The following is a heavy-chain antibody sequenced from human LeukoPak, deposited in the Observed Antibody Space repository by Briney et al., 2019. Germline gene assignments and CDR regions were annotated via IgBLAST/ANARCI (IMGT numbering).Heavy chain of an antibody. D-gene: IGHD5-18*01. V-gene: IGHV3-74*01. J-gene: IGHJ5*02. CDR2: INSDGSST. CDR3: ARDDAGYSYDPRGWFDP. CDR1: GFSFSAYI. Sequence: SGGSLRLSCVASGFSFSAYIMHWVRQAPGKGLVWVSRINSDGSSTSYADSVKGRFTISRDNAKNTLYLQMNSLRAEDTVVYYCARDDAGYSYDPRGWFDPWGQGTLVTVSS.